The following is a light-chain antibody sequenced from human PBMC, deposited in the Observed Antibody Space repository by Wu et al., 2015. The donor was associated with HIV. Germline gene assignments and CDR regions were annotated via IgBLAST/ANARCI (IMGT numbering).Light chain of an antibody. Sequence: EIVMTQSPATLSVSPGERATLSCRASQSVSNNLAWYQHKPGQAPRLLIYGASTRATGIPARFSGSGSGTEFTLTISSLQSEDFAVYYCQVYSDRPPIFTFGPGTKVDIK. CDR3: QVYSDRPPIFT. CDR2: GAS. CDR1: QSVSNN. J-gene: IGKJ3*01. V-gene: IGKV3-15*01.